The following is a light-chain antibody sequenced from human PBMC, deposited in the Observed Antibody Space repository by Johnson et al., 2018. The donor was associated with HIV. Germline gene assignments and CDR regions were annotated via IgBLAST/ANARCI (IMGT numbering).Light chain of an antibody. CDR3: GTWDSILSGGV. CDR1: SSNIGNNY. CDR2: ENT. J-gene: IGLJ1*01. V-gene: IGLV1-51*02. Sequence: QSVLTQPPSVSAAPGQKVTISCSGSSSNIGNNYVSWYQQLPGTAPKLLIYENTKRPSGIPDRFSGSKSGTSATLGITGLQTGDEADYYCGTWDSILSGGVFGTGTKVTVL.